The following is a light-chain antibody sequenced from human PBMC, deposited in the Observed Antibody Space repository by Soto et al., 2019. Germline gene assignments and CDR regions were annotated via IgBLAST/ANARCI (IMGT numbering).Light chain of an antibody. Sequence: EIVMTQSPATLSVSPGERATLSCRASQSIRSNLAWYQQRPGQAPRLLIYDSSTRATDIPARFSGSGSGTEFTLTISSLQSEDFAVYYCQQYNNWPPITFGGGTKVDIK. CDR3: QQYNNWPPIT. V-gene: IGKV3-15*01. CDR2: DSS. CDR1: QSIRSN. J-gene: IGKJ4*01.